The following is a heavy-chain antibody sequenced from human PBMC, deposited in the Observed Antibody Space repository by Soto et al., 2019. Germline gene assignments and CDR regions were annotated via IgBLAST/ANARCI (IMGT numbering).Heavy chain of an antibody. D-gene: IGHD3-16*01. V-gene: IGHV3-30*18. CDR3: AKEENQNYGVDY. CDR1: GFNFANHG. Sequence: QVHLVESGGGVVRPGGSLRLSCVGSGFNFANHGIQWIRQAPGKGLEWVAIISRDGSGEYFADSVKGRFTISKDNSKNTVYLEMNNLRRDDTAVYHCAKEENQNYGVDYWGQGTLVTVST. J-gene: IGHJ4*02. CDR2: ISRDGSGE.